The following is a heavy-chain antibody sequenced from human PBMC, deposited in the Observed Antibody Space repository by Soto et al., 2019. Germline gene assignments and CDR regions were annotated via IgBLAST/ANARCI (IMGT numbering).Heavy chain of an antibody. CDR3: ARVGMWLDYGMDV. D-gene: IGHD5-12*01. CDR1: GGSLSNYY. V-gene: IGHV4-59*01. J-gene: IGHJ6*02. CDR2: VYYNGDT. Sequence: QVQLHESGPGLVKPSETLSLTCSVSGGSLSNYYWSWIRQSPGKGLEWLGCVYYNGDTDINPSFKSRVTMSVDASKNQFSLKLTSVTTADTAVYFGARVGMWLDYGMDVWGQGTTVTVSS.